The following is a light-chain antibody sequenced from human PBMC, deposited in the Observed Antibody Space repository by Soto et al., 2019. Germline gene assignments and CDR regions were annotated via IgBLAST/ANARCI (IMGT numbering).Light chain of an antibody. Sequence: DLVMTQSPDSLAVSLGERATINGKSSQSVLYTSNNKNYLAWYQQKPGQPPKLLFYWASTRESGVPDRFSGSGSGTDFTLTISSLQAEDVAVYYCQQHYRTPRTFGQGTKVDIK. CDR2: WAS. CDR3: QQHYRTPRT. CDR1: QSVLYTSNNKNY. J-gene: IGKJ1*01. V-gene: IGKV4-1*01.